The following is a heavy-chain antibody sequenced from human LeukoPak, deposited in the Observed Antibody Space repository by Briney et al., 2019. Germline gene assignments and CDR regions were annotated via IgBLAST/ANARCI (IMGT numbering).Heavy chain of an antibody. Sequence: GGSLRLSCAASGFTFSSYAMHWVRQAPGKGLEWVAVISYDGSNKYYADSVKGRFTISRDNSKNTLYLQMNSLRAEDTAVYYCARAEVVAAATHWSSGPFDAFDIWGQGTMVTVSS. CDR3: ARAEVVAAATHWSSGPFDAFDI. D-gene: IGHD2-15*01. CDR1: GFTFSSYA. V-gene: IGHV3-30-3*01. CDR2: ISYDGSNK. J-gene: IGHJ3*02.